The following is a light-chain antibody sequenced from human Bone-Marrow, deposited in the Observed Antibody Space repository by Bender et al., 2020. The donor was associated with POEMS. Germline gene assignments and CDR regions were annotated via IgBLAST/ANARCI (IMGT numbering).Light chain of an antibody. CDR2: EGS. V-gene: IGLV2-14*01. CDR1: NSDVGGYYY. CDR3: GSYTSTRTYV. J-gene: IGLJ1*01. Sequence: QSALTQPASVSGSPGQSITISCTGTNSDVGGYYYVSWYQQHPGKAPKVMIFEGSQRPSGISARFSGSKSGNTASLTISGLQADDEAEFYCGSYTSTRTYVFGTGTKVTVL.